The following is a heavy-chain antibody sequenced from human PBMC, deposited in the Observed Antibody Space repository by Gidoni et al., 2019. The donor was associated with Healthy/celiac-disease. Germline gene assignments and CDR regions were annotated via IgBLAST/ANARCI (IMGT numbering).Heavy chain of an antibody. Sequence: QVQLVESGGGVVQPGRSLRLSCAASGFPFSSYGMHWVRQAPGKGREWVAVIWYDGSNKYYADSVKGRFTISRDNSKNTLYLQMNSLRAEDTAVYYCARDRGGSYGLFLDYWGQGTLVTVSS. CDR2: IWYDGSNK. D-gene: IGHD1-26*01. CDR3: ARDRGGSYGLFLDY. J-gene: IGHJ4*02. V-gene: IGHV3-33*01. CDR1: GFPFSSYG.